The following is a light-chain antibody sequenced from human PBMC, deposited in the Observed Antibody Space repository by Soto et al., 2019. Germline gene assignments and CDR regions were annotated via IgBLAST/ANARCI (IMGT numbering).Light chain of an antibody. J-gene: IGKJ1*01. V-gene: IGKV3-15*01. CDR2: GAS. Sequence: EVVMTQSPATLSVSPGERATLSCRASQSVSSNLAWYQQKPGQAPRLLINGASTRATGIPARFSGSGSGTDFTLTISRLEPEDVAVYYCHQYGSSPRTFGQGTKVDIK. CDR3: HQYGSSPRT. CDR1: QSVSSN.